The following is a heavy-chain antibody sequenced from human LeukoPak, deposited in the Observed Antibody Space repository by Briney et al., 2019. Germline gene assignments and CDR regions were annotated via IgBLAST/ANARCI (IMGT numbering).Heavy chain of an antibody. CDR3: AKLSFVYCFDNSGYSHGAFDI. CDR2: ISGGAGTT. J-gene: IGHJ3*02. CDR1: GFTFSSYA. Sequence: GGSLRLSCAASGFTFSSYAMSWVRQAPGNGLEWVSGISGGAGTTSYADSVKGRFTISRDKSKNTLYLQMSSLRAEDTAVYYCAKLSFVYCFDNSGYSHGAFDIWGQGTMVTVSS. V-gene: IGHV3-23*01. D-gene: IGHD3-22*01.